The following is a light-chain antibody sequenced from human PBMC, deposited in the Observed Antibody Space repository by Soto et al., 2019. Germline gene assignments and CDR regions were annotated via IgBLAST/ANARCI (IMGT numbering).Light chain of an antibody. Sequence: DLHMPQSPSTLSTSVAHRVTITCRASQSISSWFAWYTQKPGKAPKLLIYDASSLESGVPSRLSGSGSGTDFTLTISSLQPDDFATYYCQHYNSYSEAFGQGTKVDIK. V-gene: IGKV1-5*01. J-gene: IGKJ1*01. CDR2: DAS. CDR3: QHYNSYSEA. CDR1: QSISSW.